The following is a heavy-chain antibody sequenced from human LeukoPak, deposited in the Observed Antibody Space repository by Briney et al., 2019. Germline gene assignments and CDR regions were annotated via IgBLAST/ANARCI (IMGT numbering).Heavy chain of an antibody. CDR3: ARQVRKRGIAVAGTPGWFDP. Sequence: SETLSLTCTVSGGSISSSSYNWGWIRQPPGKGLEWIGSVYNSGSTYYNPSLNRLTTMVVDTYKHQFSLKLSSVTAADTAVYYCARQVRKRGIAVAGTPGWFDPWGQGTLVTVSS. V-gene: IGHV4-39*01. CDR1: GGSISSSSYN. D-gene: IGHD6-19*01. J-gene: IGHJ5*02. CDR2: VYNSGST.